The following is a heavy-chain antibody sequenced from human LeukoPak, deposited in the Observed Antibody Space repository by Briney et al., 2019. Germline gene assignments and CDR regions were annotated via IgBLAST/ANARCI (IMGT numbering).Heavy chain of an antibody. Sequence: SETLSLTCAVYGGSFSGYYWSWIRQPPGKGLEWIGEINHSGSTNYNPSLKSRVTISVDTSKNQFSLKLSSVTAADTAVYYCARDYYGSGSYNYYYYGMDVWGQGTTVTVSS. D-gene: IGHD3-10*01. CDR1: GGSFSGYY. CDR2: INHSGST. CDR3: ARDYYGSGSYNYYYYGMDV. V-gene: IGHV4-34*01. J-gene: IGHJ6*02.